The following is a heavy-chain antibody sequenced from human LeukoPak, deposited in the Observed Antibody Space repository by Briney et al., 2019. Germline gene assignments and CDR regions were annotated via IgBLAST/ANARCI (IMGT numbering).Heavy chain of an antibody. J-gene: IGHJ5*02. CDR3: AKGADYDILTGTGTFNWFDP. CDR1: GFTFDDYA. V-gene: IGHV3-9*01. CDR2: ISWNSGSI. D-gene: IGHD3-9*01. Sequence: PGRSLRLSCAASGFTFDDYAMHWVRQAPGKGLEWVSGISWNSGSIGYADSVKGRFTISRDNAKNSLYLQMNSLRAEDTALYYCAKGADYDILTGTGTFNWFDPWGQGTLVTVSS.